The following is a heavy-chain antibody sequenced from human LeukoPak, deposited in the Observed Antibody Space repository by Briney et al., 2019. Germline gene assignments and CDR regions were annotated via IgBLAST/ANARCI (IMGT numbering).Heavy chain of an antibody. CDR1: GFTFSDYG. Sequence: PGGSLRLSCAASGFTFSDYGMHWVRQAPGKGLEWVAFIRFDGSHKDYADSVKGQITISRDNSKNTLYLHLNSLRVEDTAVYYCAKGPGATLVRGYYFEYWGQGILVTVSS. CDR2: IRFDGSHK. CDR3: AKGPGATLVRGYYFEY. D-gene: IGHD1/OR15-1a*01. V-gene: IGHV3-30*02. J-gene: IGHJ4*02.